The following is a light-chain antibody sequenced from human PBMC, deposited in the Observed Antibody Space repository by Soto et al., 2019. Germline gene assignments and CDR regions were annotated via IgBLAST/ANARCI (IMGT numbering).Light chain of an antibody. Sequence: EIVMTQSPATLSVSPGERATLSCRASQSVSSNLAWYQQKPGQAPRLLIYGASTRATGIPARFSGSGSGTEFTPTISSLQSEDFAVYYCQQYNNWPLTFGGGTKV. CDR3: QQYNNWPLT. CDR2: GAS. CDR1: QSVSSN. V-gene: IGKV3-15*01. J-gene: IGKJ4*01.